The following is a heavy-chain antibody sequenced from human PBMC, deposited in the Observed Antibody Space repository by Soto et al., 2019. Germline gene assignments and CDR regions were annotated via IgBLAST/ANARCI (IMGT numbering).Heavy chain of an antibody. J-gene: IGHJ6*02. D-gene: IGHD3-3*01. Sequence: LRLSCAASGFTFSSYWMHWVRQAPGKGLVWVSRINSDGSSTSYADSVKGRFTISRDNAKNTLYLQMNSLRAEDTAVYYCAILDYTYYDFWSGYYQYGMDVWGQGTTVTVSS. CDR1: GFTFSSYW. CDR2: INSDGSST. CDR3: AILDYTYYDFWSGYYQYGMDV. V-gene: IGHV3-74*01.